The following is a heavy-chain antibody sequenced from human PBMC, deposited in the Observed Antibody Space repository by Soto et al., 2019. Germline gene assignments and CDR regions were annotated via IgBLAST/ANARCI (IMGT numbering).Heavy chain of an antibody. Sequence: GGSLRLSGASSGFTFSSYGMRWVRQAPGKGLEWVAVISYDGSNKYYADSVKGRFTISRDNSRNTLYLQMNSLRAEDTAVYYCAKDFFLFITPAYAYWGQGTLVTSPQ. CDR2: ISYDGSNK. V-gene: IGHV3-30*18. D-gene: IGHD3-22*01. CDR3: AKDFFLFITPAYAY. J-gene: IGHJ4*02. CDR1: GFTFSSYG.